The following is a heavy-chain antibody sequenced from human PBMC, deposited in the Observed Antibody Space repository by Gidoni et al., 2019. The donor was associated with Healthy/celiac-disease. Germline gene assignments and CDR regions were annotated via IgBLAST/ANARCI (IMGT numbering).Heavy chain of an antibody. D-gene: IGHD1-1*01. CDR2: IRSKAYGGTI. CDR3: TRESLSPWKGVLFWFDP. CDR1: GFTFCDYA. J-gene: IGHJ5*02. V-gene: IGHV3-49*04. Sequence: EVQLVESGGGLVQPGRSLRLSCTASGFTFCDYAMSWVRQAPGKGLEWVGFIRSKAYGGTIEYAASVRGRFTISRDDSKSIAYLQMNSLKTEDTAVYYCTRESLSPWKGVLFWFDPWGQGTLVTVSS.